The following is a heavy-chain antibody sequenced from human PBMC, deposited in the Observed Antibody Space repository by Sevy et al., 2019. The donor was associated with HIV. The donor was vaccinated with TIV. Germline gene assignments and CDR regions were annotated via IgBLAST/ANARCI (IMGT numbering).Heavy chain of an antibody. D-gene: IGHD6-13*01. CDR1: GYTFTGYY. CDR2: INPNSGGT. CDR3: ARVPSRSSWGYYYGMDV. Sequence: ASVKVSCKASGYTFTGYYMHWVRQAPGQGLEWMGWINPNSGGTNYAQKFQGRVTMTRDTSTSTAYMELGRLRSDDTAVYYCARVPSRSSWGYYYGMDVWGQGTTVTVSS. J-gene: IGHJ6*02. V-gene: IGHV1-2*02.